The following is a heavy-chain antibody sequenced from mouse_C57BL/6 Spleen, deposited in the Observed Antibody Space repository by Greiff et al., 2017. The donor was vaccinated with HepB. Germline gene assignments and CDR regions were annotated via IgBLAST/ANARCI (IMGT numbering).Heavy chain of an antibody. V-gene: IGHV1-85*01. CDR2: IYPRDGST. D-gene: IGHD4-1*01. CDR1: GYTFTSYD. CDR3: AREWDGGAMDY. J-gene: IGHJ4*01. Sequence: QVQLQQSGPELVKPGASVKLSCKASGYTFTSYDINWVKQRPGQGLEWIGWIYPRDGSTKYNEKFKGKATLTVDTSSSTAYMELHSLTSEDSAVYYCAREWDGGAMDYWGQGTSVTVSS.